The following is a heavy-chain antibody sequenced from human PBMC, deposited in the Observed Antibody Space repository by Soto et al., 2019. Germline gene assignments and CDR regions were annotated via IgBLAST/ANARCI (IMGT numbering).Heavy chain of an antibody. Sequence: QVQLVESGGGVVQPGRSLRLSCADSGFTFSTYGMHWVRQAPGKGLEWVAVISYDGNNKYYADSVKGRITISRDNSKNTLYLQMSSLRAEDTALYYCAKFVYNWNDGFFAYWGQGTLVTVS. CDR1: GFTFSTYG. V-gene: IGHV3-30*18. CDR2: ISYDGNNK. CDR3: AKFVYNWNDGFFAY. D-gene: IGHD1-1*01. J-gene: IGHJ4*02.